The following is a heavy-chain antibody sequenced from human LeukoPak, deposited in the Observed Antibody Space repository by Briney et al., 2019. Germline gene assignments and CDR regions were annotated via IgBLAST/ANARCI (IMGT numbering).Heavy chain of an antibody. D-gene: IGHD1-26*01. CDR3: ARGSGSYYVYYYYYMDV. Sequence: GASVKVSCKASGCTFTSYGISWVRQAPGQGLEWMGWISAYNGNTNYAQKLQGRVTMTTDTSTSTAYMELRSLRSDDTAVYYCARGSGSYYVYYYYYMDVWGKGTTVTISS. V-gene: IGHV1-18*01. J-gene: IGHJ6*03. CDR2: ISAYNGNT. CDR1: GCTFTSYG.